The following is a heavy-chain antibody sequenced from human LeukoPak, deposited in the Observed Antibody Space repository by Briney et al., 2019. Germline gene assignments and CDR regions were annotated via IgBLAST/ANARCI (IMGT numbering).Heavy chain of an antibody. CDR2: IYTSGST. CDR3: ARDIVVVPAANPTDWFDP. V-gene: IGHV4-61*02. Sequence: PSETLSLTCTVSGASLGSSSYYWGWIRQPAGKGLEWIGRIYTSGSTNYNPSLKSRVTMSVDTSKNQFSLKLSSVTAADTAVYYCARDIVVVPAANPTDWFDPWGQGTLVTVSS. J-gene: IGHJ5*02. D-gene: IGHD2-2*01. CDR1: GASLGSSSYY.